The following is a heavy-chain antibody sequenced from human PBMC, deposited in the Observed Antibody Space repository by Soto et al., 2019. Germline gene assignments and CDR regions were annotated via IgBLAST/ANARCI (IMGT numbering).Heavy chain of an antibody. V-gene: IGHV3-23*01. CDR2: ISGSGGST. D-gene: IGHD2-15*01. CDR3: AKGRRAVVVVAANSIY. CDR1: GFTFSSYA. Sequence: EVQLLESGGGLVQPGGSLRLSCAASGFTFSSYAMSWVRQAPGKGLEWVSAISGSGGSTYYADSVKGRFTISRDNSKNTLYLQRNSLRAEDTAVYYCAKGRRAVVVVAANSIYWGQGTLVTVSS. J-gene: IGHJ4*02.